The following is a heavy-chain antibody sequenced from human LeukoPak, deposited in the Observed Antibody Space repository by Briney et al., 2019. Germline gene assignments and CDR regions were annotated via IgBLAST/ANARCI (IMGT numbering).Heavy chain of an antibody. V-gene: IGHV3-7*01. CDR1: GFTFSSYW. CDR3: ARDGVYAGFDY. Sequence: GRSLRLSCAASGFTFSSYWMSWVRQAPGKGLEWVANIKDDGSEKYYVDSVKGRFTISRDNARNSLYLQMNSLRVEDTAVYYCARDGVYAGFDYWGQGTLVT. D-gene: IGHD2-8*01. J-gene: IGHJ4*02. CDR2: IKDDGSEK.